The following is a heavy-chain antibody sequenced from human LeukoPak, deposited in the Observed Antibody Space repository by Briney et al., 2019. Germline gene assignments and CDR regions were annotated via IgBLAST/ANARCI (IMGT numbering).Heavy chain of an antibody. Sequence: PSETLSLTCAVYGGSFSGYYWSWIGQPPGKGLEWIGEINHSGSTNYNPSLKSRVTISVDTSKNQFSLKLSSVTAADTAVYYCARGLSAIVHWGQGTLVTVSS. CDR1: GGSFSGYY. CDR3: ARGLSAIVH. J-gene: IGHJ4*02. D-gene: IGHD2-15*01. V-gene: IGHV4-34*01. CDR2: INHSGST.